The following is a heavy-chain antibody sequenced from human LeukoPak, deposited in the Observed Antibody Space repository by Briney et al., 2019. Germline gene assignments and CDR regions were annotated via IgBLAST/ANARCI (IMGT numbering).Heavy chain of an antibody. CDR2: ISNSGGST. CDR3: AKDLISTKPDS. J-gene: IGHJ4*02. V-gene: IGHV3-23*01. Sequence: GGSLRLSCAGSGFTFSSYAMSWVRQAPGKGLEWVSSISNSGGSTYYADSVKGRFTISRDNFKNTLFLQMNSLRAEDTAIYYCAKDLISTKPDSWGQGTLVTVSS. D-gene: IGHD3-3*02. CDR1: GFTFSSYA.